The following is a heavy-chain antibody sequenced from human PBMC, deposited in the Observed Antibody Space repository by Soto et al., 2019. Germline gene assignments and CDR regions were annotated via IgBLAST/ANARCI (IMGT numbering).Heavy chain of an antibody. CDR1: GESITSLCYY. V-gene: IGHV4-31*03. Sequence: QVHLQESGPGLVKPSQTLSLTCSVSGESITSLCYYWTWVRPAPGKGLEWIGFVSYTGSTFYDSAVRGSVTVSRHTSQSLLLLGVKSVTVADTAMYFCTIGDYWGKGVLVTV. CDR3: TIGDY. CDR2: VSYTGST. J-gene: IGHJ4*02.